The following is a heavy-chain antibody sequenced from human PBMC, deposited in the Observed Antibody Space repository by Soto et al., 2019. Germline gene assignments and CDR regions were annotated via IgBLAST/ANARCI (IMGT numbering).Heavy chain of an antibody. V-gene: IGHV4-31*03. CDR1: GGSISSGGYY. CDR3: ARDTRYWSSTSCHIYGMDV. Sequence: SDNLSLTCTVSGGSISSGGYYWSWIRQHPGKGLEWIGYIYYSGSTYYNPSLKSRVTISVDTSKNQFSLKLSSVTAADTAVYYCARDTRYWSSTSCHIYGMDVWGQGTTVTVYS. CDR2: IYYSGST. D-gene: IGHD2-2*02. J-gene: IGHJ6*02.